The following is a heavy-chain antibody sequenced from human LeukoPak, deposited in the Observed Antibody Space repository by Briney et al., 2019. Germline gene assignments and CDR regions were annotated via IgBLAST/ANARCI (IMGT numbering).Heavy chain of an antibody. CDR3: ARLHPYYYYMDV. CDR1: GGTFSSYA. J-gene: IGHJ6*03. D-gene: IGHD4-11*01. V-gene: IGHV1-69*05. Sequence: SVKVSCXASGGTFSSYAISWVRLAPGQGLEWMGRIIPIFGTANYAQKFQGRVTITTDESTSTAYMELSSLRSEDTAVYYCARLHPYYYYMDVWGKGTTVTVSS. CDR2: IIPIFGTA.